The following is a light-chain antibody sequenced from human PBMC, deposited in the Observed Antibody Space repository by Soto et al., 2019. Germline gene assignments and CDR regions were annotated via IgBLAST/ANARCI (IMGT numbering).Light chain of an antibody. V-gene: IGKV2-28*01. CDR1: QSLLHSNGYNY. CDR3: MQALQTPWT. CDR2: LGS. Sequence: DIVMTQSPLSLPVTPGEPASISCRSSQSLLHSNGYNYLDWYRQKPGQSPQLLIYLGSNRASGVPDRFSGSGSGTDFTLEISRVEAEDVGVYYCMQALQTPWTFGQGTKVEIK. J-gene: IGKJ1*01.